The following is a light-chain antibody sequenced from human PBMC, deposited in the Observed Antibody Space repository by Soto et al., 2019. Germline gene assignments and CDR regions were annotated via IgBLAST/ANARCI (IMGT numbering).Light chain of an antibody. CDR3: CSYAGSPRYV. J-gene: IGLJ1*01. Sequence: QSALTQPRLVSGSPGQSVTISCTGTNSDVGAYNYVSWYQQHPGKAPKVMIYDVTERPSGVPDRFSGSKSGNTASLTISGLQAEDEADYYCCSYAGSPRYVLGTGTKVTVL. V-gene: IGLV2-11*01. CDR1: NSDVGAYNY. CDR2: DVT.